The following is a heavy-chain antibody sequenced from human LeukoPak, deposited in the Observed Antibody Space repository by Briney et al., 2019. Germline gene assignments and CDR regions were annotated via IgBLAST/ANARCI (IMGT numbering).Heavy chain of an antibody. Sequence: SETLSLTCSVSGGTLRSSSYYWGWIRQPPGKGLEWIGTIYYSGDTYYNLSLKSRVTISVDRSKNQFSLKLSSVTAADTAMYYCARDLSHSWPAVPGKGVWFDPWGRGTLVTVSS. V-gene: IGHV4-39*07. CDR2: IYYSGDT. CDR3: ARDLSHSWPAVPGKGVWFDP. CDR1: GGTLRSSSYY. J-gene: IGHJ5*02. D-gene: IGHD6-19*01.